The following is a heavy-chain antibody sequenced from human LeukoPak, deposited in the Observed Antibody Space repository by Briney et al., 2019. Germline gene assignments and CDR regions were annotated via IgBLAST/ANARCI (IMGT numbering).Heavy chain of an antibody. CDR1: GFTFSNYG. Sequence: GGSLRLSCAASGFTFSNYGMHWVRQAPGKWLEWVTFIRFDGSNKYYAASVKGRFTISRDNSKNTLYLQLNSLRTEDTAVYYCAKGFSRKFDYWGPGTLVTVSS. D-gene: IGHD2-2*01. CDR3: AKGFSRKFDY. V-gene: IGHV3-30*02. CDR2: IRFDGSNK. J-gene: IGHJ4*02.